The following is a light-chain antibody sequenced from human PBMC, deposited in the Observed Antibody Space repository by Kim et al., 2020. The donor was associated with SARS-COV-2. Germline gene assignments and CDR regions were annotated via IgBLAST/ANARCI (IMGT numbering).Light chain of an antibody. CDR1: NVGSKS. V-gene: IGLV3-21*04. CDR3: QVWDSSSDHAV. CDR2: YDS. J-gene: IGLJ7*01. Sequence: SYELTQPPSASVAPRKTARITCVGNNVGSKSVHWYQKKTGQAPVLVIYYDSDRPSGIPERFSGSNSGNTATMTISRVEAGDEADYYCQVWDSSSDHAVFGGGTQLTVL.